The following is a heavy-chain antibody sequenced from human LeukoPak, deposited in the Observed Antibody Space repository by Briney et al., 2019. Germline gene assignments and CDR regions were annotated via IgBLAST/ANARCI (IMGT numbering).Heavy chain of an antibody. J-gene: IGHJ3*02. Sequence: PGGSLRLSCAASGFTFSDYYMSWIRQAPGKGLEWVSYISSGGRTIYYADSVKGRFTMSRENAKNSLYLQMNSLRAEDTAVYYCARPVVAATTPDTFDIWGQGTMVTVSS. V-gene: IGHV3-11*04. D-gene: IGHD2-15*01. CDR3: ARPVVAATTPDTFDI. CDR1: GFTFSDYY. CDR2: ISSGGRTI.